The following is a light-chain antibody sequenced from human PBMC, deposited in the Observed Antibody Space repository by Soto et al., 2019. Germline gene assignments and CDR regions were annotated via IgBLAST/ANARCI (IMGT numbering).Light chain of an antibody. CDR2: DAS. V-gene: IGKV3-11*01. CDR3: QQRSNWPPFT. Sequence: EIVLTQSPATLSLSPGERGTLSCRASQSVNNNLAWYQQKPGQAPRLLIYDASNRATGIPARFSGSGSGTDFTLTISSLEPEDFAVYYCQQRSNWPPFTFGQGTRLEIK. J-gene: IGKJ5*01. CDR1: QSVNNN.